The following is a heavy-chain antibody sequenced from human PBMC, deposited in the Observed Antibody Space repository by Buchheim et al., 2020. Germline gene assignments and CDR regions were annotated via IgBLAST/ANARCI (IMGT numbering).Heavy chain of an antibody. J-gene: IGHJ6*02. Sequence: EVQLLESGGGLVQPGGSLRLSCAASGFTFSSYAMSWVRQAPGKGLEWVSAISGSGGSTYYADSVKGRFTISRDNSKNTLYLQMNSLRADDTTVYYCAKDSPLQVFSLGGYYYGMDVWGQGTT. V-gene: IGHV3-23*01. CDR2: ISGSGGST. D-gene: IGHD3-9*01. CDR3: AKDSPLQVFSLGGYYYGMDV. CDR1: GFTFSSYA.